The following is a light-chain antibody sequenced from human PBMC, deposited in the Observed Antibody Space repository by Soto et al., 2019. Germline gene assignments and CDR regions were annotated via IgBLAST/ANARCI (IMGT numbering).Light chain of an antibody. V-gene: IGKV3-11*01. CDR2: DTS. J-gene: IGKJ5*01. CDR1: QSVSNY. CDR3: QQRSNWPPIT. Sequence: EIVLTQSPGTLSLSPGDRANLSCRASQSVSNYLAWYQQKAGQAPRLLIYDTSNRATDIPARFSGSGSGTDFTLTISRLEPEDFAVYYCQQRSNWPPITFGQGTRLEIK.